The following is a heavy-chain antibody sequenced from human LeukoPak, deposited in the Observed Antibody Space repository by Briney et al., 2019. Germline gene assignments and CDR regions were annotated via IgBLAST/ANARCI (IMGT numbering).Heavy chain of an antibody. Sequence: SETLSLTCTVSGGSISSHYWTWIRQPPGKGLEWIGYIYYSGSTYYNPSLKSRVTISVDTSKNQFSLKLSSVTAADTAVYYCARAQVVISGDAFDIWGQGTMVTVSS. CDR1: GGSISSHY. J-gene: IGHJ3*02. V-gene: IGHV4-30-4*08. CDR3: ARAQVVISGDAFDI. D-gene: IGHD3-22*01. CDR2: IYYSGST.